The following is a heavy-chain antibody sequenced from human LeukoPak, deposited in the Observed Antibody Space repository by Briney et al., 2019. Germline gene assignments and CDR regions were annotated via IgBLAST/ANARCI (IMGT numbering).Heavy chain of an antibody. V-gene: IGHV4-39*07. J-gene: IGHJ3*02. D-gene: IGHD3-3*01. CDR3: ARRAYDTSVGAFDI. CDR2: IYYSGST. Sequence: SETLSLTCTVSGGSISSSSYYWGWIRQPPGKGLEWIGIIYYSGSTYYNPSLKSRVTISVDRSKNQFSLKLSSVTAADTAVYYCARRAYDTSVGAFDIWGQGTMVTVSS. CDR1: GGSISSSSYY.